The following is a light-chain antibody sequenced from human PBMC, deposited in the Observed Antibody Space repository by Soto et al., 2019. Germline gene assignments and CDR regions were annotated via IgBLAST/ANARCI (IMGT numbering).Light chain of an antibody. J-gene: IGLJ2*01. CDR2: DVS. CDR1: SSDVGGYNY. CDR3: CSYAGSYTVV. Sequence: QSVLTQPRSVSGSPGQSVTISCTGTSSDVGGYNYVSWYHQHPGKAPKLMIYDVSKRPSGVPDRFSGSKSGNTASLTISGLQAEDEADYYCCSYAGSYTVVFGGGTKVTVL. V-gene: IGLV2-11*01.